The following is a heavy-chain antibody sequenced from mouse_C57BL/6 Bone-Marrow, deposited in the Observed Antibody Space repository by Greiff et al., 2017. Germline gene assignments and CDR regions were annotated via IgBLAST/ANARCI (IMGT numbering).Heavy chain of an antibody. CDR1: GYTFTSYW. D-gene: IGHD2-5*01. V-gene: IGHV1-64*01. CDR3: ARYSNSWFAY. CDR2: IHPNSGST. J-gene: IGHJ3*01. Sequence: QVHVKQPGAELVKPGASVKLSCKASGYTFTSYWMHWVKQRPGQGLEWIGMIHPNSGSTNYNEKFKSKATLTVDKSSSTAYMQLSSLTSEDSAVYYCARYSNSWFAYWGRGTLVTVSA.